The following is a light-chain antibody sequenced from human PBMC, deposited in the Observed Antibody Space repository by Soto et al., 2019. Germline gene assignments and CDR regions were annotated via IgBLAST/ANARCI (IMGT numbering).Light chain of an antibody. CDR1: QSVSSSY. CDR3: QHYGSSPYT. Sequence: EIVLTQSPGTLSLSPGERATLSCRASQSVSSSYLAWYKQKPGQAPRLLIYAPSSRATGIPDRFSGSGSGTYFTRTTSRLEPEDFAVYYCQHYGSSPYTFGQGTKLEIK. CDR2: APS. J-gene: IGKJ2*01. V-gene: IGKV3-20*01.